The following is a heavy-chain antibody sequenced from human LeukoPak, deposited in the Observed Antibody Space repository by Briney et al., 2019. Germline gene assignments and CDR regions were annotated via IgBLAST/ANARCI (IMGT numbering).Heavy chain of an antibody. J-gene: IGHJ4*02. Sequence: GESLKISCKASGYTFTGSGWYLYWLRQAPGQGLECVGWIHPNNGATLYAQKFQGRVAMTTDTSISTAYMELSRLRPDDTAMYYCARDGPAQMVDFDYWGQGTLVTVSS. CDR3: ARDGPAQMVDFDY. CDR2: IHPNNGAT. D-gene: IGHD3-10*01. CDR1: GYTFTGSGWY. V-gene: IGHV1-2*02.